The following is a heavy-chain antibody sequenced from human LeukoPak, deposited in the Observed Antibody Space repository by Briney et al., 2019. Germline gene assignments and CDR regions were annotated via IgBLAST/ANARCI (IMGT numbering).Heavy chain of an antibody. Sequence: GGSLRLSCAASGFTFDDYGMSWVRQAPGKGLEWVSGINWNGGSTGYADSVKGRFTISGDKAKNSLYLQMNSLRVEDTAVYYCARAPVVVPAAMSWFDPWGQGTLVTVSS. D-gene: IGHD2-2*01. CDR2: INWNGGST. CDR3: ARAPVVVPAAMSWFDP. V-gene: IGHV3-20*04. CDR1: GFTFDDYG. J-gene: IGHJ5*02.